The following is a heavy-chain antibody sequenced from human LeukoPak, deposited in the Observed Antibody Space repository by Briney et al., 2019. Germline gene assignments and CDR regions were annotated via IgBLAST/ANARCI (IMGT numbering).Heavy chain of an antibody. J-gene: IGHJ4*02. CDR1: GGTFSSYA. CDR3: ARGPVVVPAALDY. CDR2: IIPIFGTA. V-gene: IGHV1-69*05. D-gene: IGHD2-2*01. Sequence: ASVKVSCKASGGTFSSYAISWVRQAPGQGLEWMGGIIPIFGTANYAQKFQGRVTITTDESTSTAYMELSSLRSEDTAVYYCARGPVVVPAALDYWGQGTLVTVSS.